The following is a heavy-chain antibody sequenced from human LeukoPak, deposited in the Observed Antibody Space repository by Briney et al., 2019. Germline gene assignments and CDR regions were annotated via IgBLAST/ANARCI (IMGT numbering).Heavy chain of an antibody. J-gene: IGHJ4*02. CDR1: NVSVTTSGYH. V-gene: IGHV4-39*01. CDR3: SKGFEDWGGAAF. Sequence: SETLSLTCDVSNVSVTTSGYHWGWIRQPPGEGLEWIASISYNGTSYYNPSLRSQVTIFVDTSKNQVSVTLRSVAARDTAVYYCSKGFEDWGGAAFWGQGALVTVSS. CDR2: ISYNGTS. D-gene: IGHD3-10*01.